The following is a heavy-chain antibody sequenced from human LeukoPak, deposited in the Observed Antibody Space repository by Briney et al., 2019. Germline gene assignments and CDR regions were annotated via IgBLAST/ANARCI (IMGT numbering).Heavy chain of an antibody. CDR1: GFTFSNYA. CDR3: AKWGDYDVLSGYYVSDY. D-gene: IGHD3-3*01. V-gene: IGHV3-23*01. J-gene: IGHJ4*02. Sequence: GASLRLSCAASGFTFSNYAMSWVRQAPGKGLEWVSAITGGGSGIYYADSMKSRFTISRDNSKNTLYLQINSLRAEDTAVYYCAKWGDYDVLSGYYVSDYWGQGTLVTVSS. CDR2: ITGGGSGI.